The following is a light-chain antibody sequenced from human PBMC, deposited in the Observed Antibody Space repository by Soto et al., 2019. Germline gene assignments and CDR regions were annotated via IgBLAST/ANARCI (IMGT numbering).Light chain of an antibody. V-gene: IGLV7-46*01. J-gene: IGLJ1*01. CDR1: TGAVTSGHY. CDR3: LLSYSGARPYV. CDR2: DTS. Sequence: QAVVTQEPSLTVSPGGTVTLTCGSSTGAVTSGHYPYWFQQKPGQAPRTLIYDTSNKHSWTPALFSGSLLGGKAALTLSGAQPEDEAEYYCLLSYSGARPYVFGTETQLTVL.